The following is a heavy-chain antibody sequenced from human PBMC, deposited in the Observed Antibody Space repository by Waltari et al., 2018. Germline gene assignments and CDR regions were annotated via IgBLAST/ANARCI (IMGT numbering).Heavy chain of an antibody. CDR3: ARGGGPYEFWRGYSLWFDT. CDR2: IYYSGTT. Sequence: QLHLQESGPGLVKPWETLSLTCSVPNGSISNQYWSWIRQTPGQGLQCMGYIYYSGTTSYNPSLKSRLTISVDTWKNQFSLKLTSVTAADTGVYYCARGGGPYEFWRGYSLWFDTWGQGTLVTVSS. J-gene: IGHJ5*02. V-gene: IGHV4-59*11. CDR1: NGSISNQY. D-gene: IGHD2-21*01.